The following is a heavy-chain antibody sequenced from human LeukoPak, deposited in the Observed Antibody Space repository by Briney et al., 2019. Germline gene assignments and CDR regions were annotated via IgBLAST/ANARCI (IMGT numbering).Heavy chain of an antibody. Sequence: GGSLRLSCAASGFTFSSYGMHWVRQAPGKGLEWVAVISYDGSNKYYADSVKGRFTISRDNSKNTLYLQMNSLRAEDTAVYYCAKEAVVGGCLDYWGQGTLGTVSS. J-gene: IGHJ4*02. CDR2: ISYDGSNK. D-gene: IGHD2-2*01. CDR3: AKEAVVGGCLDY. V-gene: IGHV3-30*18. CDR1: GFTFSSYG.